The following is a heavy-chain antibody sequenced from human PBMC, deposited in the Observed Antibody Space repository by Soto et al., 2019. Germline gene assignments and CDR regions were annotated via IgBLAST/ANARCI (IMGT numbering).Heavy chain of an antibody. CDR2: IIPILGIA. CDR1: GGTFSSYT. J-gene: IGHJ4*02. V-gene: IGHV1-69*04. Sequence: ASVKVSCKASGGTFSSYTISWVRQAPGQGLEWMGRIIPILGIANYAQKFQGGVTITADKSTSTAYMELSSLRSEDTAVYYCARERYSSSWGIDYWGQGTLVTVSS. D-gene: IGHD6-13*01. CDR3: ARERYSSSWGIDY.